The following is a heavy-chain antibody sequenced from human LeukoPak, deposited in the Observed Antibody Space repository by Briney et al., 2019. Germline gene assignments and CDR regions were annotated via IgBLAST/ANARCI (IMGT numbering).Heavy chain of an antibody. D-gene: IGHD3-16*01. J-gene: IGHJ4*02. V-gene: IGHV3-33*01. CDR3: ARDWGSNPYDY. Sequence: GGSLRLSCAASGFIFSSYGMHWVRQAPGKGLEWVAIIWYDGSNKHYADSVKGRFTISRDNSKNTLYLQMNSLRAEDTAVYYCARDWGSNPYDYWGQGTLVTVSS. CDR1: GFIFSSYG. CDR2: IWYDGSNK.